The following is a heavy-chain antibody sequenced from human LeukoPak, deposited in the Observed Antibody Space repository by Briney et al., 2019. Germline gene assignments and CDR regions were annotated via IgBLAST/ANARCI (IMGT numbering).Heavy chain of an antibody. V-gene: IGHV4-4*07. CDR3: TRGLHTSLPFH. Sequence: PSETLSLTCTVSGGSISTHFWGWVRQTAGQGLEWIGRVYPDGGPNYNPCLESRVTMSRDTSKNQFSLSLSSVTAADTAVYYCTRGLHTSLPFHWGQGIRVTASA. J-gene: IGHJ4*02. CDR2: VYPDGGP. CDR1: GGSISTHF. D-gene: IGHD2/OR15-2a*01.